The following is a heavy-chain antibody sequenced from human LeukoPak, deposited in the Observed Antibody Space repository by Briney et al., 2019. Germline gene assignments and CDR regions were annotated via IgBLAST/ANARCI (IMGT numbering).Heavy chain of an antibody. CDR2: INHSGST. CDR3: ARGASLAAAGTNFDH. V-gene: IGHV4-34*01. Sequence: SETLSLTCAVYGGSFSGYYWSWIRQPPGKGLEWIGEINHSGSTNYNPSLKSRVTISVDTSKNQLSLKLSSVTAADTAVYYCARGASLAAAGTNFDHWGQGTLVTVSS. J-gene: IGHJ4*02. D-gene: IGHD6-13*01. CDR1: GGSFSGYY.